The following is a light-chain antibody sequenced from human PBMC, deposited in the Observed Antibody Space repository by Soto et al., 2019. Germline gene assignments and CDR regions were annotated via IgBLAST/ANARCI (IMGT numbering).Light chain of an antibody. CDR1: QSVSSNF. CDR2: AAS. J-gene: IGKJ5*01. V-gene: IGKV3-20*01. Sequence: IVLTQSPGTLSLSPGERATLSCRASQSVSSNFLAWFQQQPGQAPRLLVYAASSRVTGIPDRFSGSGSGTDFTLTISRLEPEDFAVYYCQQYGGSPITFGQGARLEIK. CDR3: QQYGGSPIT.